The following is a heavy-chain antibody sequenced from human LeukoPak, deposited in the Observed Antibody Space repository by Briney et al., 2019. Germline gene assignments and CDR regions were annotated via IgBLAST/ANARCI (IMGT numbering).Heavy chain of an antibody. D-gene: IGHD3-3*01. Sequence: GESLKISCRGSGYSFTSYWIGWVRQMPGKGLEWMGSIYLGDSDNRYSPSFQGQVTISADKSISTAYLQWSSLKASDTAMYYCARRYDFWSGYYRAGGFDYWGQGTLVTVSS. CDR1: GYSFTSYW. J-gene: IGHJ4*02. CDR2: IYLGDSDN. V-gene: IGHV5-51*01. CDR3: ARRYDFWSGYYRAGGFDY.